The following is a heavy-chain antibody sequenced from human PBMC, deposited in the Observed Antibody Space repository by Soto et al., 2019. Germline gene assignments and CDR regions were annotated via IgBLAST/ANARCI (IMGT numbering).Heavy chain of an antibody. CDR3: TIVRVADSALDH. V-gene: IGHV3-30*02. CDR2: MSYDGSDT. D-gene: IGHD3-10*02. CDR1: GFIFSNNG. J-gene: IGHJ4*02. Sequence: PGGSLRLSCVGSGFIFSNNGMHWVRQTPGKGLEWVAFMSYDGSDTFYAVSVKGRFTISRDNSKNTLFLHMSNLRAGDTAMYYCTIVRVADSALDHWGQGTLVTVSS.